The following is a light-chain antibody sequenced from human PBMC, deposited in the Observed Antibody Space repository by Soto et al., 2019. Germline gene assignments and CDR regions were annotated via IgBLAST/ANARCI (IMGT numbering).Light chain of an antibody. Sequence: EIVLTQSPGTLSLSPGEIATLSCSASQSVSSSYLAWYQQKPGQAPRLLIYGASSRATGIPDRFSGSGSGTEFTLTISSLQPDDFATYYCQQYNSYSRTFGQGTKVDIK. V-gene: IGKV3-20*01. CDR1: QSVSSSY. CDR3: QQYNSYSRT. CDR2: GAS. J-gene: IGKJ1*01.